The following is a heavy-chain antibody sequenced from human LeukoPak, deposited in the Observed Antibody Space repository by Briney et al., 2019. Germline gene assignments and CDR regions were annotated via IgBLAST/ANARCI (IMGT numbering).Heavy chain of an antibody. CDR1: GFTFSRYG. D-gene: IGHD2-2*01. CDR3: ARDASRGFDN. J-gene: IGHJ4*02. Sequence: GGSLRLSCAPSGFTFSRYGMTWLRQAPGKGLEWVASIKDDGRQKYYVDSVKGRFTVSRDNAKDSVYLQMNSLRAEDTALYYCARDASRGFDNWGEGTLVTVSS. CDR2: IKDDGRQK. V-gene: IGHV3-7*01.